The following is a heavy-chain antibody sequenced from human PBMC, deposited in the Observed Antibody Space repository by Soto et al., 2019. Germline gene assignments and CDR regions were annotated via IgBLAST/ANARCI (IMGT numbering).Heavy chain of an antibody. CDR2: MGGSNDDT. Sequence: EVQLLESGGGLVQPGGSLRLSCAASGFTFSNFAMSWVRQTPGKGLEWVSGMGGSNDDTYYAASVKGRFTISRDNSKNTLCLQMKSLKAEDTAVYYCAKDRVNHNSVWDPFDIWGQGTMVTVSS. J-gene: IGHJ3*02. CDR1: GFTFSNFA. D-gene: IGHD1-20*01. CDR3: AKDRVNHNSVWDPFDI. V-gene: IGHV3-23*01.